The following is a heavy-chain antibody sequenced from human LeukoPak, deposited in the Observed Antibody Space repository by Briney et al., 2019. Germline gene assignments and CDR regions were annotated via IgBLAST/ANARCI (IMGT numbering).Heavy chain of an antibody. CDR2: IYPGDSAT. CDR3: ARRYGRPFDY. Sequence: GESLKISCKGSEYTFNSYWIAWVRQMPGKGLEWMGIIYPGDSATRYSPSFQGQVTISADKSTSTAYLQWSSLKASDTAMYYCARRYGRPFDYWGQGTLVTVSS. CDR1: EYTFNSYW. J-gene: IGHJ4*02. V-gene: IGHV5-51*01. D-gene: IGHD4-17*01.